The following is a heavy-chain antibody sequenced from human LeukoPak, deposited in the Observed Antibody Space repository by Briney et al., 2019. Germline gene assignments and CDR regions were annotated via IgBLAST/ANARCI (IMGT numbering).Heavy chain of an antibody. J-gene: IGHJ4*02. V-gene: IGHV1-8*03. CDR1: GYTFTTYG. CDR2: MNPNSGNT. D-gene: IGHD3-22*01. CDR3: ARGGNYFDSSVYSPRLPFDY. Sequence: ASVKVSCKASGYTFTTYGINWVRQATGQGLEWMGWMNPNSGNTGYAQKFQGRVTITRNISISTAYMELGSLRSEDTAVYYCARGGNYFDSSVYSPRLPFDYWGQGTLVTVSS.